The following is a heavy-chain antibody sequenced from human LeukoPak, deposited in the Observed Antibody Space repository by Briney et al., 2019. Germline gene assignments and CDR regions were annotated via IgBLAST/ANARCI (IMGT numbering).Heavy chain of an antibody. J-gene: IGHJ6*03. CDR1: GFTFSSYG. CDR2: ISYDGSNK. D-gene: IGHD3-16*01. V-gene: IGHV3-30*03. CDR3: ARGGYVSIVARGNYYYYMDV. Sequence: PGGSLRLSCAASGFTFSSYGMHWVRQAPGKGLEWVAVISYDGSNKYYADSVKGRFTISRDNSKNTLYLQMDSLRVEDTAVYFCARGGYVSIVARGNYYYYMDVWGKGTTVTVSS.